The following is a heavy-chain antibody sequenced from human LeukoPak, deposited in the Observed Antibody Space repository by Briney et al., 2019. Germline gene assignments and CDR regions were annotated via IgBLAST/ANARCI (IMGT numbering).Heavy chain of an antibody. V-gene: IGHV3-23*01. CDR2: VSGSGAST. Sequence: PGGSQRLSCAASGFTFSTYAMSWVRQAPGKGLEWVSGVSGSGASTYYADSVKGRFTISRDNSKNTLYLQMNSLRAEDTAIYYCAKVRTQLALYYLDYWGQGTLVTPSS. D-gene: IGHD6-13*01. J-gene: IGHJ4*02. CDR1: GFTFSTYA. CDR3: AKVRTQLALYYLDY.